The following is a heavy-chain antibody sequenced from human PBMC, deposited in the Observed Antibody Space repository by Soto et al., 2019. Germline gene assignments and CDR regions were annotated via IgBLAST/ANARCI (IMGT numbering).Heavy chain of an antibody. CDR2: IYPGDPDT. CDR1: GYSFTIHC. Sequence: PGESLKISCKGSGYSFTIHCIGSVVQMPGKGLEWMRIIYPGDPDTRYSPSFQGQVTISADKSISTAYLQWSSLKASDTAMYYCARHLNYYGSGSSYYYGMDVWGQGTTVTVSS. D-gene: IGHD3-10*01. J-gene: IGHJ6*02. CDR3: ARHLNYYGSGSSYYYGMDV. V-gene: IGHV5-51*01.